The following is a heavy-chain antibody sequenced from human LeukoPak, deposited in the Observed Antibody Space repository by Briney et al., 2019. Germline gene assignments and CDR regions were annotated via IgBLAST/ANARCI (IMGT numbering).Heavy chain of an antibody. V-gene: IGHV4-59*01. CDR1: GGSISSYY. CDR2: IYYSGST. J-gene: IGHJ6*02. Sequence: SETLSLTCTVSGGSISSYYWSWIRQPPGKGLEWIGYIYYSGSTNYNPSLKSRVTISVDTSKNQFSLKLSSVTAADTAVYYCASLYCGGDCPYYYYGMDAWGQGTTVTVSS. CDR3: ASLYCGGDCPYYYYGMDA. D-gene: IGHD2-21*02.